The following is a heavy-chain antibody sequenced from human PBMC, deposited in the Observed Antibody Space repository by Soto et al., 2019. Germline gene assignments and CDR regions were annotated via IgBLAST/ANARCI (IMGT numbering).Heavy chain of an antibody. D-gene: IGHD6-6*01. J-gene: IGHJ6*02. V-gene: IGHV3-30*18. CDR3: AKDRVGIAARPPGMDV. Sequence: PGGSLRLSCAASGFTFSSYGMHWVRQAPGKGLEWVAVISYDGSNKYYADSVKGRFTISRDNSKNTLYLQMNSLRAEDTAVYYCAKDRVGIAARPPGMDVWGQGTTVTVSS. CDR1: GFTFSSYG. CDR2: ISYDGSNK.